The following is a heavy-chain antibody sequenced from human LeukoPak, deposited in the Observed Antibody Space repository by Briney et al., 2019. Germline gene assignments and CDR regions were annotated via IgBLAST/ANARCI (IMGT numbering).Heavy chain of an antibody. CDR2: IYTSGST. Sequence: SETLSLTCTVSGGSISSGSYYWSWIRQPAGKGLEWIGRIYTSGSTNYNPSLKSRVTISVDTSKNQFSLKLSSETAADTAVYYCARTRFTIFGVVIAGWFDPWGQGTLVTVSS. D-gene: IGHD3-3*01. V-gene: IGHV4-61*02. J-gene: IGHJ5*02. CDR3: ARTRFTIFGVVIAGWFDP. CDR1: GGSISSGSYY.